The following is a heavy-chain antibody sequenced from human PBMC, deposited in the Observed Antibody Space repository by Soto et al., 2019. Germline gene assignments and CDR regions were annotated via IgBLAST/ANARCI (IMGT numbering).Heavy chain of an antibody. CDR1: GFTFSNYG. V-gene: IGHV3-48*01. D-gene: IGHD2-15*01. J-gene: IGHJ2*01. CDR2: ISSSSRTI. Sequence: GGSLRLSCAASGFTFSNYGMNWVRQAPGKGLEWISYISSSSRTIYYADSVKGRFTISRDNAKNSLYLQMNSLRAEDTAVYYCAREEYCSADSCRYWYLDLWGGGPLVTFPS. CDR3: AREEYCSADSCRYWYLDL.